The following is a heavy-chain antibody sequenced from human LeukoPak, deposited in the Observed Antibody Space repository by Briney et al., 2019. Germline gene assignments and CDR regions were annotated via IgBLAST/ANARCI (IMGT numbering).Heavy chain of an antibody. CDR3: VRDGLQVLESNWFDT. J-gene: IGHJ5*02. CDR1: GDSINSSSYY. D-gene: IGHD1-1*01. CDR2: VHSTGRT. Sequence: SETLSLTCSVSGDSINSSSYYWSWIRQTAGTGLEWIGRVHSTGRTIYNPSLKRRVTLPVDMSKNQFPLQLTSVTAADAAVYSCVRDGLQVLESNWFDTGGLGTLVTTSS. V-gene: IGHV4-61*02.